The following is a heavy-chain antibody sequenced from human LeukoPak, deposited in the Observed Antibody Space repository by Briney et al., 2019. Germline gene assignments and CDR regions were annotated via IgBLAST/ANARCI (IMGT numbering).Heavy chain of an antibody. CDR3: ARGYCSSTSCYFDDYYYYMDV. Sequence: VASVKVSCKASGYTFTSYGISWVRQAPGQGLEWMGWISAYNGNTNYAQKLQGRVTMTTDTSTSTAYMELRSLRSDDTAVYYCARGYCSSTSCYFDDYYYYMDVWGKGTTVTVSS. V-gene: IGHV1-18*01. CDR2: ISAYNGNT. CDR1: GYTFTSYG. D-gene: IGHD2-2*01. J-gene: IGHJ6*03.